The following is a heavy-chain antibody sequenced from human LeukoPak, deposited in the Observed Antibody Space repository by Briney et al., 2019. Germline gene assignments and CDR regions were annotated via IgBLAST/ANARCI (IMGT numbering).Heavy chain of an antibody. J-gene: IGHJ4*02. V-gene: IGHV1-2*02. Sequence: GASVKVSCKASGHTFTGYYMHWVRQAPGQGLEWMGWINPNSGGTNYAQKFQGRVTMTRDTSISTAYMELSRLRSDDTAVYYCASEAGAGSRDSSGWYPPLAIDDWGQGTLVTVGS. D-gene: IGHD6-19*01. CDR1: GHTFTGYY. CDR3: ASEAGAGSRDSSGWYPPLAIDD. CDR2: INPNSGGT.